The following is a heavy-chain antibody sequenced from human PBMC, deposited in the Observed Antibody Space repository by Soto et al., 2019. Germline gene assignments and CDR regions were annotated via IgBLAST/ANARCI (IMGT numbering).Heavy chain of an antibody. Sequence: PSETLSLTCPVSGCSISSGGYYWSWIRQHPGKGLEWIGYIYYSGSTYYNPSLKSRVTISVDTSKNQFSLKLSSVTAADTAVYYCAREVSSSWYPLDYWGQGTLVTVSS. CDR3: AREVSSSWYPLDY. V-gene: IGHV4-31*03. CDR1: GCSISSGGYY. D-gene: IGHD6-13*01. CDR2: IYYSGST. J-gene: IGHJ4*02.